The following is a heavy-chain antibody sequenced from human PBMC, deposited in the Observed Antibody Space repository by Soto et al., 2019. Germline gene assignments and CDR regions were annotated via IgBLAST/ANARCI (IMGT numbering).Heavy chain of an antibody. CDR1: GFTFGTYA. D-gene: IGHD4-17*01. Sequence: QVQLVQSGGGVVQPGRSLRLSCAASGFTFGTYAMHWVRQAPGKGLEWVTVISYDGGDKYYADSVKGRFTISRDNAKNTLYLQMTSLRAEDTALYYCARDGPTTVKSGSMDVWGRGTTVTVSS. V-gene: IGHV3-30-3*01. CDR2: ISYDGGDK. CDR3: ARDGPTTVKSGSMDV. J-gene: IGHJ6*02.